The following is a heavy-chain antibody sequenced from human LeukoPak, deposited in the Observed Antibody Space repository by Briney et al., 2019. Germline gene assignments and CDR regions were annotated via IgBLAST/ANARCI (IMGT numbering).Heavy chain of an antibody. CDR2: TKPDGTAE. D-gene: IGHD2-15*01. Sequence: GGSLRLPCAASGFTFRNYWMGWVRQAPGKGLKWVANTKPDGTAEYYADSVRGRFTTSRDNANNFLYLQMNSLRGEDTAVYYCARDGGLHTNFDYWGQGTLVAVSS. J-gene: IGHJ4*02. CDR1: GFTFRNYW. CDR3: ARDGGLHTNFDY. V-gene: IGHV3-7*01.